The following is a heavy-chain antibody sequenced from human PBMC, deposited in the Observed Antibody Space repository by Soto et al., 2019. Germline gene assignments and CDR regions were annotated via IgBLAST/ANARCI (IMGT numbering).Heavy chain of an antibody. CDR2: ISYDGSNK. J-gene: IGHJ3*02. V-gene: IGHV3-30-3*01. CDR1: GFTFSSYA. Sequence: QVQLVESGGGVVQPGRSLRLSCAASGFTFSSYAMHWVRQAPGKGLEWVAVISYDGSNKYYADSVKGRFTISRDNSKNTLYLQMNSLRAEDTAVCYCARAGSDAFDIWGQGTMVTVSS. CDR3: ARAGSDAFDI.